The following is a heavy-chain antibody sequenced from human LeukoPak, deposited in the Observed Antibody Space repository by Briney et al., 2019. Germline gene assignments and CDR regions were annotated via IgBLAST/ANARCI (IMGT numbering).Heavy chain of an antibody. CDR2: ISGGGGGT. V-gene: IGHV3-23*01. CDR1: GFTFSSNA. J-gene: IGHJ4*02. D-gene: IGHD3-22*01. CDR3: AKDLSSGYYPFDY. Sequence: GGSLRLSCAASGFTFSSNAMSWVRQAPGKGLEWVSAISGGGGGTYYADSVKGRFTISRDNSKTTLYLQLNSLRAEDTAVYYCAKDLSSGYYPFDYWGQGTLVTDSS.